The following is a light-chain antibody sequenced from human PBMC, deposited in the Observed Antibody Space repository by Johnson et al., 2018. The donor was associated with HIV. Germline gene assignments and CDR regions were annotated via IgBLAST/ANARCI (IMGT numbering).Light chain of an antibody. CDR3: GTWDNSLSTGAV. CDR2: DNN. CDR1: SSNVGNNY. V-gene: IGLV1-51*01. Sequence: QSVLTQPPSVSAAPGQKVTISCSGSSSNVGNNYVSWYQQLPGTAPKLLIYDNNKRPSGIPDRFSGSKSGTSATLGLAGLQTGDAADYYCGTWDNSLSTGAVFGTGTKVTVL. J-gene: IGLJ1*01.